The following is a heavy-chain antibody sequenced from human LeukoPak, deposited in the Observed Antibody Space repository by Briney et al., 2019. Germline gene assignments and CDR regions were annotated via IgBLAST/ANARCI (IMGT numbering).Heavy chain of an antibody. J-gene: IGHJ4*02. D-gene: IGHD7-27*01. Sequence: ASVNVSCKATGYTFTSYGISWVRQAPGPGLEALGWISSNNDNTNYGQKLQGRVTMTTDTSTSTAHMELRSLKSDYTALYFCAKDWGSIKVIADYWGQGTLVTVSS. CDR2: ISSNNDNT. CDR3: AKDWGSIKVIADY. CDR1: GYTFTSYG. V-gene: IGHV1-18*01.